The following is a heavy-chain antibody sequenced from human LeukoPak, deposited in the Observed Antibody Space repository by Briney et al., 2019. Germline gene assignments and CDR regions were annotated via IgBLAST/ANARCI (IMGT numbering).Heavy chain of an antibody. Sequence: IPSETLSLTCAVYGGSFSGYYWSWIRQPPGKGLEWIGEINHSGSTNYNPSLKSRVTISVDTSKNQFSLKLSSVTAADTAVYYCARGGILWFGELSYYFDYWGQGTLVTVSS. D-gene: IGHD3-10*01. CDR1: GGSFSGYY. J-gene: IGHJ4*02. V-gene: IGHV4-34*01. CDR2: INHSGST. CDR3: ARGGILWFGELSYYFDY.